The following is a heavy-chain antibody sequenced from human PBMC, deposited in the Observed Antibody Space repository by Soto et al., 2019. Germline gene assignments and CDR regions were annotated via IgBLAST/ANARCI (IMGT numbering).Heavy chain of an antibody. D-gene: IGHD4-17*01. CDR3: AKDHLTTTVTTVGY. CDR2: ISYHGSDK. V-gene: IGHV3-30*18. Sequence: VQLVESGGGVVQPGRSLRLSCAASGFTFSNYGMHWVRQAPGKGLEWVAVISYHGSDKYYADSVKGRFTISRDNSKNTLYLQMDSLRAEDTAVDYCAKDHLTTTVTTVGYWGQGTLVTVSS. CDR1: GFTFSNYG. J-gene: IGHJ4*02.